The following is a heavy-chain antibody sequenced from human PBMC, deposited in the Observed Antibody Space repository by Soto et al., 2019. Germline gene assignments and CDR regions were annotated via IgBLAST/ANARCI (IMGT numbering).Heavy chain of an antibody. CDR2: MNPNSGNT. V-gene: IGHV1-8*01. J-gene: IGHJ6*03. Sequence: ASVKVSCKASGYTFTSYDINWVRQATGQGLEWMGWMNPNSGNTGYAQKFQGRVTMTRNTSISTAYMELSSLRSEDTAVYYCARGYTARNYYYYYYMDVWGKGTTVTVSS. CDR1: GYTFTSYD. D-gene: IGHD2-2*02. CDR3: ARGYTARNYYYYYYMDV.